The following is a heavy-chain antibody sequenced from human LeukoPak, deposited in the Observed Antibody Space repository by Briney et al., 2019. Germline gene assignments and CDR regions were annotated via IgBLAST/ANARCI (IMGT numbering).Heavy chain of an antibody. D-gene: IGHD3-22*01. V-gene: IGHV1-69*01. CDR2: INTICSTA. J-gene: IGHJ3*02. CDR3: AVIQDSGYDAFDI. CDR1: GGTFSSYA. Sequence: SLKLSCTASGGTFSSYAISWVRQAPGQGLEWMGGINTICSTAYYAQKIQGRVTITADASKSSAYMQMSSPRAEATAEYYCAVIQDSGYDAFDIWGQGKMVTVSS.